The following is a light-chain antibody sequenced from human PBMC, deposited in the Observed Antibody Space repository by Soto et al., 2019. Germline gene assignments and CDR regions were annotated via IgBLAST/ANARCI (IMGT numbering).Light chain of an antibody. Sequence: EIVLTQSPSTLSLSPGERATLSCRASQSVDSTYLAWYQQKPGQAPRLLIYHTSNRATGIPDRFSGSGFGTDFTLTISRLEPEDFALYYCQHYAGGSRITFGQGTRLEIK. J-gene: IGKJ5*01. CDR2: HTS. CDR3: QHYAGGSRIT. V-gene: IGKV3-20*01. CDR1: QSVDSTY.